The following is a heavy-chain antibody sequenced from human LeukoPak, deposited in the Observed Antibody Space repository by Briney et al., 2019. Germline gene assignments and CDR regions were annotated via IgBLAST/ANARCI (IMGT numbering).Heavy chain of an antibody. CDR1: GYSISSGYY. D-gene: IGHD3-3*01. V-gene: IGHV4-38-2*01. CDR3: ARHPYDFWSGYKPFDP. Sequence: SETLSLTCAVSGYSISSGYYWGWIRQPPGKGLEWIGSIYHSGSTHYNPSLKSRVTISVDTSKNQFSLKLSSVTAADTAVYYCARHPYDFWSGYKPFDPWGQGTLVTVSS. CDR2: IYHSGST. J-gene: IGHJ5*02.